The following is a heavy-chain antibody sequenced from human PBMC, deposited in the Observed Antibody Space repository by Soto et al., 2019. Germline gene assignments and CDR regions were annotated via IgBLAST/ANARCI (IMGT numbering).Heavy chain of an antibody. J-gene: IGHJ4*02. D-gene: IGHD2-15*01. Sequence: SETLSLTCTVSGGSISSSSYYFGWIRQPPGKGPEWIASFRYDGDAYYNPSLKSRVTKSVDTSRNQFSLNLSSVTAADTAVYYCARHADPLGGLGAYFDSWGQGTLVTVS. CDR1: GGSISSSSYY. V-gene: IGHV4-39*01. CDR2: FRYDGDA. CDR3: ARHADPLGGLGAYFDS.